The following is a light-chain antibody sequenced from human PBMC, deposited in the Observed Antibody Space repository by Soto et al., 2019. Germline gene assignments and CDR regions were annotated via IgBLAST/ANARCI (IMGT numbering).Light chain of an antibody. V-gene: IGKV3-20*01. CDR3: QQCGSSPRT. Sequence: EIVLTQSPGTLSLSPGERATLSCRASQSVSSSYLAWYQQKPGQAPRLLIYGASSRATGIPDRFSGSGSGTDFTLTISRLEPEDFAVYYCQQCGSSPRTFGQGTTVDIK. CDR1: QSVSSSY. J-gene: IGKJ1*01. CDR2: GAS.